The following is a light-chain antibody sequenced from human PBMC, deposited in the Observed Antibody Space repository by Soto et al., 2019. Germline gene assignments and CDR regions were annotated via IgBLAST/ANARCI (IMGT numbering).Light chain of an antibody. CDR1: TGAVTSGYY. V-gene: IGLV7-43*01. CDR3: LLFYGGGVV. CDR2: STT. Sequence: QTVVTQEPSLTVSPGGTVTLTCASSTGAVTSGYYPNWLQQKPGQPPRALIYSTTYKHSWTPARFSGSLLGGKAALTLSGAQPEDEAEYYCLLFYGGGVVFGGGTKLTVL. J-gene: IGLJ2*01.